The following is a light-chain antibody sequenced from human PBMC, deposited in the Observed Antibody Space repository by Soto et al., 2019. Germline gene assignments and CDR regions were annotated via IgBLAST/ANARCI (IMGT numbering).Light chain of an antibody. CDR1: QSVSSN. CDR2: GAS. V-gene: IGKV3-15*01. J-gene: IGKJ5*01. CDR3: QQYNNWPT. Sequence: EIVLTQSPATLSLSPGETATLSCRASQSVSSNLAWYQQKPGQAPRILMYGASTRATAIPARFSGSGSGTEFTLTINSLQSEDFAVYYCQQYNNWPTFRQGTRLEIK.